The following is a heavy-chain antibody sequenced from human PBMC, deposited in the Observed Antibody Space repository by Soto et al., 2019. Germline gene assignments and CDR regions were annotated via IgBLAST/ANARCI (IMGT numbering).Heavy chain of an antibody. Sequence: LRLSCVASAFSFTNAWMSWVRQAPGKGLEWVGRIKSITDGGTTDYAAPVKGRFTISRDDSNNTLYLQMNSLKTEDTAVYYCSTGRSTYGLDSWGQGTLVTVSS. V-gene: IGHV3-15*01. CDR1: AFSFTNAW. CDR3: STGRSTYGLDS. CDR2: IKSITDGGTT. D-gene: IGHD5-18*01. J-gene: IGHJ4*02.